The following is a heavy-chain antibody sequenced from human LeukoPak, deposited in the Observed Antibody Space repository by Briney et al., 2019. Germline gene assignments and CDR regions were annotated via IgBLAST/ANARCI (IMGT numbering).Heavy chain of an antibody. Sequence: PGGSLRLSCAASGFTFSSYAMSWVRQAPGKGLELVSAISGSGGSTYYAASVKGRFTISGDNSKNTLYLQMNSLRAEDTAVYYCAKGDFIVATIVAHYWGQGTLVTVSS. CDR3: AKGDFIVATIVAHY. D-gene: IGHD5-12*01. CDR1: GFTFSSYA. J-gene: IGHJ4*02. CDR2: ISGSGGST. V-gene: IGHV3-23*01.